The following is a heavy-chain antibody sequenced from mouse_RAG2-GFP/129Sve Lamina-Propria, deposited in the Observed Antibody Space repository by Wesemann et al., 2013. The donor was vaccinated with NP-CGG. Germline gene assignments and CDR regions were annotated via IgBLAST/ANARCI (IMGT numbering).Heavy chain of an antibody. CDR1: GYSITSGYY. CDR3: ARGFLWHYAMDY. V-gene: IGHV3-6*01. CDR2: ISYDGSN. D-gene: IGHD1-1*02. J-gene: IGHJ4*01. Sequence: DVQLQESGPGLVKPSQSLSLTCSVTGYSITSGYYWNWIRQFPGNKLEWMGYISYDGSNNYNPSLKNRISITRDTSKNQFFLKLNSVTTEDTATYYCARGFLWHYAMDYWGQGTSVTVSS.